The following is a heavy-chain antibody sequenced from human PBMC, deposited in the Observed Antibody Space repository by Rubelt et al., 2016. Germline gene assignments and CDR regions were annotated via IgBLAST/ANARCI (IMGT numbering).Heavy chain of an antibody. Sequence: QVQLQQWGAGLLKPSETLSLTCAVYGGSFSGYYWSWIRQPPGKGLEWIGEINHSGSTNYNPSLKSRVTISVDTSKNQFSLKVSSVTAADTAVYYCARHPRNSNAFDIWGQGTMVTVSS. V-gene: IGHV4-34*01. CDR3: ARHPRNSNAFDI. CDR2: INHSGST. D-gene: IGHD1-7*01. J-gene: IGHJ3*02. CDR1: GGSFSGYY.